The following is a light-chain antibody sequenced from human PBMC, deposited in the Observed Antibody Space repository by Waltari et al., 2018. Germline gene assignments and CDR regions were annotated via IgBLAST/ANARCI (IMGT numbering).Light chain of an antibody. Sequence: IQLTQSPSALSASVGDRVTITCRANQDIYTYLAWYQQEPGKAPKLLIYAASTLQSGVPSRFSGSGSGTDFTLTISSLQPEDFATYYCQQFNSYPRTFGQGTKVEIK. CDR1: QDIYTY. J-gene: IGKJ1*01. CDR2: AAS. CDR3: QQFNSYPRT. V-gene: IGKV1-9*01.